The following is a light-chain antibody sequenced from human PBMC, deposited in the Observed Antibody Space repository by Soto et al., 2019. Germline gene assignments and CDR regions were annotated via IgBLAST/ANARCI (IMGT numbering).Light chain of an antibody. CDR3: SSFTDGNNLV. Sequence: QSVLTQPASVSGSPGQSITISCTGGSSDVGSYDLVSWYQQHPGKAPKVMIYEGSKRPSGVSSRFSGSKSGNTASLTVSALQAEDEADYYCSSFTDGNNLVFGTGTKVTVL. CDR1: SSDVGSYDL. V-gene: IGLV2-14*02. CDR2: EGS. J-gene: IGLJ1*01.